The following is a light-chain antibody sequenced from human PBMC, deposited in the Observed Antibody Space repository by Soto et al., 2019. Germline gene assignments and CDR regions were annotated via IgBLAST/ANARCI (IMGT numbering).Light chain of an antibody. Sequence: DIQMTQSPSSLSASAGDRVTISCRAGQIIGTNLNWYQQRPGKAPKLLIYDASNLHPGVPSRFRGSGSGTEFSFNITSLQPEEVATYYCQQYDDLPITFGQGTRLEIK. CDR2: DAS. CDR3: QQYDDLPIT. V-gene: IGKV1-33*01. CDR1: QIIGTN. J-gene: IGKJ5*01.